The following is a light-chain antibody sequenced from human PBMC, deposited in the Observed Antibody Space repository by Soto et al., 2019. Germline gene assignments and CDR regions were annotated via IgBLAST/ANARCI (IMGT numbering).Light chain of an antibody. CDR1: QSISSW. CDR3: QQYESDYTLK. Sequence: DSLFNHTPSTLSLALLVTGTITFRASQSISSWLAWYQQKPGKAPKILIYDASTLESGVQSRFSGSGSGTEFTLTISKVQPDDFAPYYFQQYESDYTLKFGQGTKVEIK. V-gene: IGKV1-5*01. CDR2: DAS. J-gene: IGKJ1*01.